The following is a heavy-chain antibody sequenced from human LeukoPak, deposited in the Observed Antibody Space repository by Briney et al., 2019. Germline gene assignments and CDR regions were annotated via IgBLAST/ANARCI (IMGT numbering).Heavy chain of an antibody. CDR3: ARLRRNSDRSGFYYYYDY. V-gene: IGHV3-21*01. J-gene: IGHJ4*02. CDR1: GFTFGSYS. CDR2: INTVGTYI. D-gene: IGHD3-22*01. Sequence: PGGSLRLSCAASGFTFGSYSFNWVRQAPGKGLEWVSSINTVGTYIYYADSVRGRFTISRDNAENSLWLQMNSLRAEDSAVYYCARLRRNSDRSGFYYYYDYWGQGTLVTVSS.